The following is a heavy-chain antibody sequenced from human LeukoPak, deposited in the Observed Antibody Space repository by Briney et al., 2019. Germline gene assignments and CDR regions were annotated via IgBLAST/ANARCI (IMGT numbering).Heavy chain of an antibody. J-gene: IGHJ4*02. V-gene: IGHV1-46*01. Sequence: GASVKVSCKASGYTFSIYNMHWVRQAPGQWLEWMGIINPSGGTSYAQNLQGRITMTRDTSTSTLYMELSSLRSEDTAVYYCAREGVAGTGLDYWGQGTLVTVSS. D-gene: IGHD6-13*01. CDR1: GYTFSIYN. CDR3: AREGVAGTGLDY. CDR2: INPSGGT.